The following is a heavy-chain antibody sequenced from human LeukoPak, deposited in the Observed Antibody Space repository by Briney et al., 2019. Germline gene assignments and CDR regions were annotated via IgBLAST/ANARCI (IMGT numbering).Heavy chain of an antibody. CDR2: MKGDGSLI. D-gene: IGHD1-26*01. V-gene: IGHV3-7*01. J-gene: IGHJ4*02. CDR1: GFTFGSFW. CDR3: ATTPSGSYTGVYFDY. Sequence: GGSLRLSCAASGFTFGSFWMSWVRQAPGRGLQWVASMKGDGSLIYYVDSVEGRFTISRDNARNSLYLQMNSLRAEDTAVYYCATTPSGSYTGVYFDYWGQGTLVTVSS.